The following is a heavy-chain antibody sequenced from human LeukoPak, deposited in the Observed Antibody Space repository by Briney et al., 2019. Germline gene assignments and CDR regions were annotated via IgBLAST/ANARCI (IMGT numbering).Heavy chain of an antibody. V-gene: IGHV3-30*04. J-gene: IGHJ4*02. Sequence: PGRSLRLSCAASGFTFSSYAMHWVRQAPGKGLEWVAVISYDGSNKYYADSVKGRFTISRDNSKNTLYLQMNSLRAEDTAVYYCALAMGYGGLDYWGQGTLVTVSS. D-gene: IGHD4-23*01. CDR2: ISYDGSNK. CDR3: ALAMGYGGLDY. CDR1: GFTFSSYA.